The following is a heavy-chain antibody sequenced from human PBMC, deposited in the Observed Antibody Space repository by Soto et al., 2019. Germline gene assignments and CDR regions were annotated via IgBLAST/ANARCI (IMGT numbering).Heavy chain of an antibody. D-gene: IGHD5-12*01. V-gene: IGHV3-23*01. J-gene: IGHJ3*02. Sequence: GGSLRLSCAASGFTFSSYAMSWVRQAPGKGLGWVSAISGSGGSTYYADSVKGRFTISRDNSKNTLYLQMNSLRAEDTAVYYCAKASEGWVATDAFDIWGQGTMVTVSS. CDR2: ISGSGGST. CDR1: GFTFSSYA. CDR3: AKASEGWVATDAFDI.